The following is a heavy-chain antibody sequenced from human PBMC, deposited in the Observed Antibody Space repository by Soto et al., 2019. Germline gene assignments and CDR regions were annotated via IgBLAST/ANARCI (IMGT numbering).Heavy chain of an antibody. D-gene: IGHD1-7*01. CDR3: ARDNWNSY. CDR2: ITGSEGSM. V-gene: IGHV3-11*04. CDR1: GFTFSDYY. Sequence: GGSLRLSCAASGFTFSDYYMSWIRQAPGKGLEWVSHITGSEGSMYYADSVKGRFTISRDNNKNPLYLQMNSLRAEDTAVYYCARDNWNSYWGQGTLVTVSS. J-gene: IGHJ4*02.